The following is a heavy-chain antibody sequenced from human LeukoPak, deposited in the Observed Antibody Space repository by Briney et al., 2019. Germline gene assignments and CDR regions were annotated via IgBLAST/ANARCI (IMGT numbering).Heavy chain of an antibody. CDR1: GYTLTELS. CDR3: ATAINPVVVVAAAAAFDI. CDR2: FDPEDGET. Sequence: ASVKVSCKVSGYTLTELSMHWVRQAPGKGLEWMGGFDPEDGETIYAQKFQGRVTMTEDTSTDTAYMELSSLRSEDTAVYYCATAINPVVVVAAAAAFDIWGQGTMVTVSS. J-gene: IGHJ3*02. V-gene: IGHV1-24*01. D-gene: IGHD2-15*01.